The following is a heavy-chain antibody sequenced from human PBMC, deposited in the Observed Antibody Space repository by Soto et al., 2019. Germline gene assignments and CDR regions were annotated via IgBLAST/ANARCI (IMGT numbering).Heavy chain of an antibody. CDR2: IWYDGSNK. CDR1: GFTFSSYG. V-gene: IGHV3-33*01. Sequence: QVQLVESGGGVVQPGRSLRLSCAASGFTFSSYGMHWVRQAPGKGLEWVAVIWYDGSNKYYADSVKGRFTISRDNSKNTLYLQMNSLRAEDTAVYYCARGKYQLVNDGDYYYYYYYMDVWGKGTTVTVSS. J-gene: IGHJ6*03. CDR3: ARGKYQLVNDGDYYYYYYYMDV. D-gene: IGHD2-2*01.